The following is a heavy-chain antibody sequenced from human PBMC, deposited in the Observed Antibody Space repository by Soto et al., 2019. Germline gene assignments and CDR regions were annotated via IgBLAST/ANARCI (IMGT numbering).Heavy chain of an antibody. CDR2: IYAGGST. J-gene: IGHJ6*02. Sequence: EMNLVESGGGLVQPGGSLRLSCVASGLTVNDNYMSWVRQAPGKGLEWVSIIYAGGSTYYADSVKDRFTISRDSSKNTLFLQMSSVREEDTAVYFCVRVPPAHDYYGLDVWGQGTTVTVSS. CDR3: VRVPPAHDYYGLDV. CDR1: GLTVNDNY. V-gene: IGHV3-66*01.